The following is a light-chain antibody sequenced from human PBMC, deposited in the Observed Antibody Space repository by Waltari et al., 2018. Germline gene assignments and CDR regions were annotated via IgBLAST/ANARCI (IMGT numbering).Light chain of an antibody. CDR3: SSYAGSNNVV. CDR1: SNDVGGYNY. CDR2: EVS. V-gene: IGLV2-8*01. Sequence: QSALTQPPSASGSPGQSVTISCTGTSNDVGGYNYVSWYQQHPGKAPQLMIYEVSKRPAGVPDRFSGSKSGYTASLTVSGLQAEDEADYFCSSYAGSNNVVFGGGTKLTVL. J-gene: IGLJ2*01.